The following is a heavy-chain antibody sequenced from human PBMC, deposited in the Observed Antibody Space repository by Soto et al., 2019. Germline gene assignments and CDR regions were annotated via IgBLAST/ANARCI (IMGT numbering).Heavy chain of an antibody. D-gene: IGHD6-19*01. CDR3: ARDRTGPGGWLVQGYFDY. CDR1: GYTFTSYG. Sequence: ASVKVSCKASGYTFTSYGISWVRQAPGQGLEWMGWISAYNGNTNYAQKLQGRVTMTTDTSTSTAYMELSSLRSEDTAVYYCARDRTGPGGWLVQGYFDYWGQGTLVTVSS. V-gene: IGHV1-18*01. CDR2: ISAYNGNT. J-gene: IGHJ4*02.